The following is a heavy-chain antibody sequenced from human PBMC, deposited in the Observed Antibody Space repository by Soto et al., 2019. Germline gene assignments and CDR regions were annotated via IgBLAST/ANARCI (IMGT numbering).Heavy chain of an antibody. D-gene: IGHD1-26*01. CDR2: IRSKAYGGTT. J-gene: IGHJ5*02. CDR3: SRGSGRYYVVWFDP. V-gene: IGHV3-49*03. CDR1: GFTFGDYA. Sequence: GGSLRLSCTASGFTFGDYAMSWFRQAPGKGLEWVGFIRSKAYGGTTEYAATVKGRSTISRDDSKSIAYLQMNSLKTEDTAVYYCSRGSGRYYVVWFDPWGQGTLVTVSS.